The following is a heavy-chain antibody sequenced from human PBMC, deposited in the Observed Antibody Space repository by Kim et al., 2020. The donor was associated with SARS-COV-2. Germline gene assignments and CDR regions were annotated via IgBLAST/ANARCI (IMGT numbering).Heavy chain of an antibody. V-gene: IGHV4-34*08. Sequence: SESLTLTCAVSGGTFSSYYWSWVRQPPGKGLEWFCDINHSGSTTYYPSFMRRLTIFVDKSDNNSPLLLSSVTAAEAAVYYCCRGQRLLLRLDVRWFDAWG. CDR1: GGTFSSYY. D-gene: IGHD5-12*01. CDR3: CRGQRLLLRLDVRWFDA. J-gene: IGHJ5*01. CDR2: INHSGST.